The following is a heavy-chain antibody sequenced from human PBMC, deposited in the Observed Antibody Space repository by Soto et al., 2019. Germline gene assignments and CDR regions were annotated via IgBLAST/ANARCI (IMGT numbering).Heavy chain of an antibody. CDR1: GFTFSSYA. V-gene: IGHV3-48*03. Sequence: EVLLVESGGGLVQPGGSLRLSCAASGFTFSSYAITWVRQAPGKGLEWISYISANGSPTHYADSVRGRFTVSRDNAKNSLYLQMDSLRAEDTAVYYCARVWSDYSGADYWGQGTLVTVSS. J-gene: IGHJ4*02. CDR3: ARVWSDYSGADY. CDR2: ISANGSPT. D-gene: IGHD3-3*01.